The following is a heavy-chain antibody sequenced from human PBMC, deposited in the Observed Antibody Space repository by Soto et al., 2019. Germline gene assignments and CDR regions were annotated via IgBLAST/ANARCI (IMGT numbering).Heavy chain of an antibody. J-gene: IGHJ4*02. CDR3: VRSAYFAY. D-gene: IGHD2-15*01. CDR2: ISSTGNTI. V-gene: IGHV3-48*01. Sequence: GGSLRLSCAASGFTFSTYSMNWVRQAPGKGLEWVSYISSTGNTIYYPDSVKGRFTISRDTAKKSLYLQMNSLRAEDTAVYYCVRSAYFAYRGQGTLVTVSS. CDR1: GFTFSTYS.